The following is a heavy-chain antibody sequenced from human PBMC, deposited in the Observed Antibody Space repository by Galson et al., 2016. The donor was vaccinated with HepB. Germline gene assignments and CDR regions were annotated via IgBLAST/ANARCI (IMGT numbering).Heavy chain of an antibody. V-gene: IGHV3-53*01. J-gene: IGHJ5*02. CDR3: GTESYLKGHSIVVAAPSQT. CDR2: IYSGGGT. D-gene: IGHD2-15*01. Sequence: SLRLSCAASGLTVSSNYMSWVRQAPGKGLEWVSVIYSGGGTYSADSVQGRFTISRDNSKNTVFLEMNSLRAEDTAVYYCGTESYLKGHSIVVAAPSQTWGRGTLVTVSS. CDR1: GLTVSSNY.